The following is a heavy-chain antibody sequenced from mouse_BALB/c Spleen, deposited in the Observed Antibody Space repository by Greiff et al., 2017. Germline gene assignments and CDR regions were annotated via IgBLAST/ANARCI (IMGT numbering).Heavy chain of an antibody. CDR3: ARSPYDYDDY. CDR2: INPSNGRT. CDR1: GYTFTSYW. Sequence: VQLQQPGAELVKPGASVKLSCKASGYTFTSYWMHWVKQRPGQGLEWIGEINPSNGRTNYNEKFKSKATLTVDKSSSTAYMQLSSLTSEDSAVYYCARSPYDYDDYWGQGTTLTVSS. V-gene: IGHV1S81*02. J-gene: IGHJ2*01. D-gene: IGHD2-4*01.